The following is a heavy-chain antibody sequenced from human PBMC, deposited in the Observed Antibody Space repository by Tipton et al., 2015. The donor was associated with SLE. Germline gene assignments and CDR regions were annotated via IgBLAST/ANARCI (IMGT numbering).Heavy chain of an antibody. V-gene: IGHV4-39*07. Sequence: TLSLTCAVSGGSISTSPYYWGWIRQPPGKGLEWIAIIYYSGTTYYNPSLKSGVTISLDASKNQFSLRLSSVTAADTALYYCARGYCSDGVCYGRGFFDYWGQGARVTVSS. D-gene: IGHD2-8*01. CDR2: IYYSGTT. J-gene: IGHJ4*02. CDR3: ARGYCSDGVCYGRGFFDY. CDR1: GGSISTSPYY.